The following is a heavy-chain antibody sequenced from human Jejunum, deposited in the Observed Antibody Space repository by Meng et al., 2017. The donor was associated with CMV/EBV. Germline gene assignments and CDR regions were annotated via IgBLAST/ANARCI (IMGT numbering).Heavy chain of an antibody. V-gene: IGHV3-72*01. D-gene: IGHD5-12*01. CDR3: VRVKIVATILDY. CDR2: SRQRAKDYSP. J-gene: IGHJ4*02. CDR1: GFTFSAHS. Sequence: ASGFTFSAHSIAWVRQAPGQGLEWIGRSRQRAKDYSPEYAASVKGRFTFSRDDSENSVYLQMNSLKTEDTAVYYCVRVKIVATILDYWGQGTLVTVSS.